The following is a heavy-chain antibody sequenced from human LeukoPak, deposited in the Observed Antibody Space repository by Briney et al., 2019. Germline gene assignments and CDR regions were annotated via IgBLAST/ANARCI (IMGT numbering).Heavy chain of an antibody. Sequence: GGSPRLSCAASGFTFSSYAMSWVRQAPGKGLEWVANINLDGGDKSYVGSVKGRFTISRDNAKNSLYLQMNSLGAEDTAVYYCARDYDYSLDYWGQGTLVTVSS. V-gene: IGHV3-7*01. J-gene: IGHJ4*02. D-gene: IGHD4/OR15-4a*01. CDR1: GFTFSSYA. CDR2: INLDGGDK. CDR3: ARDYDYSLDY.